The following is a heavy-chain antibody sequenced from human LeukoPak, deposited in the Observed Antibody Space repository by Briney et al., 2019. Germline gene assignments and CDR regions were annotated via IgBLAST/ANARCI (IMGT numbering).Heavy chain of an antibody. CDR2: ISAYNGNT. CDR1: GYTFTSYG. CDR3: ARILGNGDSLVHDY. J-gene: IGHJ4*02. Sequence: ASVKVSCKASGYTFTSYGISWVRQAPGQGLEWMGWISAYNGNTNYAQKLQGRATMTTDTSTSTAYMELRSLRSDDTAVYYCARILGNGDSLVHDYWGQGTLVTVSS. D-gene: IGHD4-17*01. V-gene: IGHV1-18*01.